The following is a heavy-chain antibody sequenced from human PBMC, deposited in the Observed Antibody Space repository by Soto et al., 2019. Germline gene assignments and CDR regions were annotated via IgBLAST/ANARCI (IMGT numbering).Heavy chain of an antibody. D-gene: IGHD3-10*01. J-gene: IGHJ4*02. CDR3: ARGRDGYNGYYFDY. CDR1: GGSFSGYY. Sequence: SETLSLTCAVYGGSFSGYYWSWIRQPPGKGLEWIGEINHSGSTNYNPSLKSRVTISVDTSKNQFSLKLSSVTAADTAVYYCARGRDGYNGYYFDYWGQGTLVTVSS. CDR2: INHSGST. V-gene: IGHV4-34*01.